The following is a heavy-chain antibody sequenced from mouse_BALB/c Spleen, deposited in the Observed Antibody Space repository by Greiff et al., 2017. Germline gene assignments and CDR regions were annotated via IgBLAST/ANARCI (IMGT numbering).Heavy chain of an antibody. CDR1: GFTFSSYA. CDR2: ISSGGSYT. J-gene: IGHJ4*01. V-gene: IGHV5-9-3*01. Sequence: EVKLMESGGGLVKPGGSLKLSCAASGFTFSSYAMSWVRQTPEKRLEWVATISSGGSYTYSPDSVKGRFTISRDNAKNTLYLQMSSLRSEDTAMYYCARLGTYAMDYWGQGTSVTVSS. D-gene: IGHD3-3*01. CDR3: ARLGTYAMDY.